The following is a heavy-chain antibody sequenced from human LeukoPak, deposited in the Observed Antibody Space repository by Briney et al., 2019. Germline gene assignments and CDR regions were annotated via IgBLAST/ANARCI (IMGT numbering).Heavy chain of an antibody. CDR2: INPKSGGT. J-gene: IGHJ3*02. Sequence: GASVKVSCKASGYTFTGYYMHWVRQAPGQGVEGMGWINPKSGGTNYAQKFQGRVTINRDTYSSTAYMEVNRLRSDDTAVYYCARRGLTEWNAFDIWGQGTMVTVSS. CDR1: GYTFTGYY. CDR3: ARRGLTEWNAFDI. D-gene: IGHD4/OR15-4a*01. V-gene: IGHV1-2*02.